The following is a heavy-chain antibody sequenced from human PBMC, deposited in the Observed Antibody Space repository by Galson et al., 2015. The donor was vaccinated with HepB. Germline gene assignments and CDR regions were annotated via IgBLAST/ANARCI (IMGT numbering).Heavy chain of an antibody. D-gene: IGHD6-13*01. Sequence: SLRLSCAASGFTFSSYWMSWVRQAPGKGLEWVANIKQDGSEKYYVDSVKGRFTISRDNAKNSLYLQMNSLRAEDTAVYYCARDYPIAAAGTSWYYYGMDVWGQGTTVTVSS. CDR1: GFTFSSYW. V-gene: IGHV3-7*03. CDR3: ARDYPIAAAGTSWYYYGMDV. CDR2: IKQDGSEK. J-gene: IGHJ6*02.